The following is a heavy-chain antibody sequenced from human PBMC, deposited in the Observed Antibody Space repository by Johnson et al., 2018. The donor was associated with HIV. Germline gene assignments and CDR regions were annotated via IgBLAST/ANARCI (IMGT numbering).Heavy chain of an antibody. D-gene: IGHD6-13*01. J-gene: IGHJ3*02. CDR1: GLTFSNYA. CDR3: AKDQWSSSWTNDAFDI. V-gene: IGHV3-23*04. CDR2: IGASGGRT. Sequence: MLLVESGGGLVQPGGSLRLSCAASGLTFSNYAMSWVRQGPGKGLEWVSAIGASGGRTFYADSVKGRFTISRDNSKNTLYLQMNSLRAEDTAVYYCAKDQWSSSWTNDAFDIWGQGTMVTVSS.